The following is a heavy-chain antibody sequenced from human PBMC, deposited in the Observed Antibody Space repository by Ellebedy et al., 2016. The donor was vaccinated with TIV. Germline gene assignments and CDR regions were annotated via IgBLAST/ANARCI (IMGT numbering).Heavy chain of an antibody. V-gene: IGHV1-8*01. D-gene: IGHD6-19*01. CDR1: GYTFTSYD. Sequence: ASVKVSCXASGYTFTSYDINWVRQATGQGLEWMGWMNPNSGNTGYAQKFQGRVTMTRNTSISTAYMELSSLRSEDTAVYYCARDLDRGEYSSGWSDYWGQGTLVTVSS. J-gene: IGHJ4*02. CDR2: MNPNSGNT. CDR3: ARDLDRGEYSSGWSDY.